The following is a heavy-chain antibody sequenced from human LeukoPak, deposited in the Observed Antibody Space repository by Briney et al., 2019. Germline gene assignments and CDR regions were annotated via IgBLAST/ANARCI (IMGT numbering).Heavy chain of an antibody. J-gene: IGHJ4*02. V-gene: IGHV3-48*04. CDR1: GFSFGSYG. Sequence: PGGSLRLSCAASGFSFGSYGLSLVRQAPGKGLQWISYISGYSGPAYYADSVEGRFTISRDNAKNSVFLQMNSVRAEDTAVYYCARDLDTGNYFFAYWGQGTPVIVSS. D-gene: IGHD3-9*01. CDR2: ISGYSGPA. CDR3: ARDLDTGNYFFAY.